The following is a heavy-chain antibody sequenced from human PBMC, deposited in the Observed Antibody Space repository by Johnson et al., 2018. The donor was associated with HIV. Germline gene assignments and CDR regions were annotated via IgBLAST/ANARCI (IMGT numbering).Heavy chain of an antibody. J-gene: IGHJ3*02. CDR1: GFTFSSYA. CDR3: ARDRYYDSSGSHAFDI. Sequence: QVQLVESGGGVVQPGRSLRLSCTASGFTFSSYAMHWVRQATGKGLEWVAVISYDGSNKYYADSVKGRFIISRDNSKNTLYLQMNSLRAEDTAVYYCARDRYYDSSGSHAFDIWGQGTMVTVSS. CDR2: ISYDGSNK. V-gene: IGHV3-30-3*01. D-gene: IGHD3-22*01.